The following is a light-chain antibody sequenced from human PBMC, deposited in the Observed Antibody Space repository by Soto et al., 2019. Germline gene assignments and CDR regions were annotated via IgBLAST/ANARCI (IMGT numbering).Light chain of an antibody. V-gene: IGKV3-20*01. CDR2: GAS. CDR1: QSVSSSY. CDR3: QQSYSTPLT. J-gene: IGKJ1*01. Sequence: EIVLTQSPGTLSLSPGERATLSCRARQSVSSSYLAWYQQKPGQAPRLLIYGASSRATGIPDRFSGSGSGTDFTLTISRLQPEDFATYYCQQSYSTPLTFGQGTKVDI.